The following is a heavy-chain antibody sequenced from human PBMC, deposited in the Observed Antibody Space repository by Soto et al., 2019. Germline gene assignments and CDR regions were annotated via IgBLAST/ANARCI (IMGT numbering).Heavy chain of an antibody. D-gene: IGHD2-2*02. CDR3: ARVRVRRGCSSTSCYSPHGMDV. CDR2: ISYDGGNK. CDR1: GFTFSSYA. V-gene: IGHV3-30-3*01. Sequence: GGSLRLSCAASGFTFSSYAMHWVRQAPGKGLEWVAVISYDGGNKYYADSVKGRFTISRDNSKNTLYLQMNSLRAEDTAVYYCARVRVRRGCSSTSCYSPHGMDVWGQGTTVTVS. J-gene: IGHJ6*02.